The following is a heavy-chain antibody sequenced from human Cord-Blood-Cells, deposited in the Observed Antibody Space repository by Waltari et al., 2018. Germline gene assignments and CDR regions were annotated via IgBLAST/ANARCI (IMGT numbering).Heavy chain of an antibody. V-gene: IGHV4-34*01. CDR2: INHSGST. J-gene: IGHJ6*02. CDR3: ARGRAYCTGGVCYYYYGMDV. D-gene: IGHD2-8*02. CDR1: GGSFSGYY. Sequence: QVQLQQWGAGLLKPSETLSLTCAVYGGSFSGYYWRWIRQPPGKGMEWIGEINHSGSTNYNPSLKSRVTISVDTSKNQFSLKLSSVTAADTAVYYCARGRAYCTGGVCYYYYGMDVWGQGTTVTVSS.